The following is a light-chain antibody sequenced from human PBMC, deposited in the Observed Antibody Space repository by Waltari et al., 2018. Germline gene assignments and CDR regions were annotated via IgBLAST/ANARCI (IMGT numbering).Light chain of an antibody. J-gene: IGKJ2*01. CDR1: QTVRTF. CDR3: QQRSNWPYT. Sequence: IVLTQSPATLSLSPGERATLPCRASQTVRTFLAWYQQKPGQAPRLLIFDAYSRATGIPAKFRGSGSGTDFTLTVSNLEPEDFAVYYCQQRSNWPYTFGQGTRVDIK. CDR2: DAY. V-gene: IGKV3-11*01.